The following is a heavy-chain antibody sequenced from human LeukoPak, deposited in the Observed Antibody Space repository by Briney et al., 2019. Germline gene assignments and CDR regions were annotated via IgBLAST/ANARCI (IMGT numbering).Heavy chain of an antibody. CDR2: ISWNSGNI. D-gene: IGHD5-18*01. J-gene: IGHJ4*02. CDR3: ARSSYDNLPNY. Sequence: GRSLRLSCAASGFTFADYAMHWVRQTPGKGLEWVSGISWNSGNIDYADSVKGRFTISRDNAKNSLYLQMNSLRAEDTALYHCARSSYDNLPNYWGQGTLVTVSS. CDR1: GFTFADYA. V-gene: IGHV3-9*01.